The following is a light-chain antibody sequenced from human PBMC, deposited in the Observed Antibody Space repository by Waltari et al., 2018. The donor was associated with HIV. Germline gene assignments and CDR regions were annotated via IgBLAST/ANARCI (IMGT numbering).Light chain of an antibody. CDR2: GNS. Sequence: QSVLTQPPSVSVPPGQRVTISCTWISSHIGARYAVHWYQQLPGTAPKLLIYGNSNRPSGGPDRFSGSKSGTSASLAITGLQAEEEADYYCQSYDSSLSDVVFGGGTKLTVL. CDR3: QSYDSSLSDVV. CDR1: SSHIGARYA. J-gene: IGLJ2*01. V-gene: IGLV1-40*01.